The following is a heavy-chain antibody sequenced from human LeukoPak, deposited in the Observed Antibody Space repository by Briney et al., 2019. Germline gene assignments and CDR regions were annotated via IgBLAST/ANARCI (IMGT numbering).Heavy chain of an antibody. D-gene: IGHD5-18*01. CDR1: GFTFAINS. Sequence: PGGSLRLSCAASGFTFAINSMNWVRQAPGKGLEWVSSISDSGIYIFYSDSVKGRFTVSRDNAKNSLYLQMNSLRAEDTAVYYCAGGNSALLDYWGQGTLVTVSS. V-gene: IGHV3-21*01. J-gene: IGHJ4*02. CDR2: ISDSGIYI. CDR3: AGGNSALLDY.